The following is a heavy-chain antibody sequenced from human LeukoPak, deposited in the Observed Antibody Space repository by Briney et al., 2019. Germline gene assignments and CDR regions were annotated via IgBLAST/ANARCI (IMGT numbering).Heavy chain of an antibody. CDR1: GFTFSSYG. J-gene: IGHJ4*02. Sequence: PGGSLRLSCAASGFTFSSYGMHWVRQAPGKGLEWVAFIRYDGSNKYYADSVKGRFTISRDNSKNTLYLKMNSLRAEDTAVYYCAKDGEFYYGSGSLDYWGQGTLVTVSS. CDR2: IRYDGSNK. CDR3: AKDGEFYYGSGSLDY. D-gene: IGHD3-10*01. V-gene: IGHV3-30*02.